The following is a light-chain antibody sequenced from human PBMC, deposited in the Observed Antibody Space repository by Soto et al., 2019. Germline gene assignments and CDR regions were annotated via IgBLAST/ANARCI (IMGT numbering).Light chain of an antibody. CDR2: LGS. CDR3: MQALQTRK. CDR1: QSLLHSNGYNY. Sequence: DIVITHSPLSLPVTPVDPASISFMSSQSLLHSNGYNYLDWYLQKPGQSPQLLIYLGSYRASGVPDRFSGSGSGTDFTLKISRVEAEDVGVYYCMQALQTRKFGQGTKVDIK. V-gene: IGKV2-28*01. J-gene: IGKJ1*01.